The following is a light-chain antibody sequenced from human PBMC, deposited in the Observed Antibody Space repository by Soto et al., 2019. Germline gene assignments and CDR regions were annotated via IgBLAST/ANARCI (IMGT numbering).Light chain of an antibody. CDR3: QQYGSSGT. Sequence: EIVLSQSPGTRSLSPGERATLSCRASQSVSNNYLAWYQQKPGQAPRLLIYGASNRATGIPDRFSGSGSGADITLTISGLEPEDFAVYYCQQYGSSGTFGQGTKVEIK. J-gene: IGKJ1*01. CDR2: GAS. V-gene: IGKV3-20*01. CDR1: QSVSNNY.